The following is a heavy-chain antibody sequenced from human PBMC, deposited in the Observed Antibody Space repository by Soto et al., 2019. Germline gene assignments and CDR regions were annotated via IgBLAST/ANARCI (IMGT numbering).Heavy chain of an antibody. Sequence: SASLDLTSAFHCSPFLGYFVTWIRQPPGKGLEWIGEINHSGSTKYNPSLKSRVTISLDTSKNQFSLNLYSVTAADTAVYYCARDISGYYYGMDVWGQGTTVS. CDR2: INHSGST. D-gene: IGHD3-3*02. CDR3: ARDISGYYYGMDV. CDR1: CSPFLGYF. V-gene: IGHV4-34*01. J-gene: IGHJ6*02.